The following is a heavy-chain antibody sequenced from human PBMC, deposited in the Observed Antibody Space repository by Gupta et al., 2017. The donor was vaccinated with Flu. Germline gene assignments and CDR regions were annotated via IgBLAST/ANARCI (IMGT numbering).Heavy chain of an antibody. D-gene: IGHD4-17*01. CDR1: GFTFSSSY. CDR3: ATVTSGC. J-gene: IGHJ4*02. CDR2: INPDGSST. V-gene: IGHV3-74*03. Sequence: EMPLVESWGGLVQPGGSLRLSCAASGFTFSSSYLQWVRQAPGKGLVWVSRINPDGSSTTYAESVKGRFTISRDNAKNTLYLQMNSLGDDDTAVYYCATVTSGCWGQGTLVTVSS.